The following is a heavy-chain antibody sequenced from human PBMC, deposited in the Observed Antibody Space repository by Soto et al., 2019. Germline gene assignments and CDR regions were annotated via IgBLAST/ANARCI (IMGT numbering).Heavy chain of an antibody. V-gene: IGHV1-69*01. J-gene: IGHJ6*02. CDR2: VSPPFRTS. CDR3: ARVLYYGSGSYSPYGMDV. D-gene: IGHD3-10*01. Sequence: QVQLVQSGAEVKKPGSSVKVSCKTSGVSFNNNGIGWARQAPGHGLEWMGGVSPPFRTSNYARNFQGRISITADASTGTVNMELSSLTSADTAQYYCARVLYYGSGSYSPYGMDVWGQGTTVTVSS. CDR1: GVSFNNNG.